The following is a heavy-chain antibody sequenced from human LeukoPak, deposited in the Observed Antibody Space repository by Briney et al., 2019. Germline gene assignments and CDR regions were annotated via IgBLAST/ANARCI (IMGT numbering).Heavy chain of an antibody. Sequence: GRSLRLSCAASGFTFDDYAMHWVRQAPGKGLVGVSGISWNSGSIGYADSVKGRFTISRDNAKNSLYLQMNSLRAEDTALYYCAKVSRQLVFYYMDVWGKGTTVTVSS. J-gene: IGHJ6*03. CDR3: AKVSRQLVFYYMDV. CDR2: ISWNSGSI. D-gene: IGHD6-6*01. CDR1: GFTFDDYA. V-gene: IGHV3-9*01.